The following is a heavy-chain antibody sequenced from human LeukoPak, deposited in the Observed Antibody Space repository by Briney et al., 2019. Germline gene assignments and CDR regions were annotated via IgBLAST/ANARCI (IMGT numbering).Heavy chain of an antibody. J-gene: IGHJ3*02. CDR2: TYFRSKWYN. CDR3: ARDRKASGSYYAFDT. D-gene: IGHD1-26*01. Sequence: SQTLSLTCAISGDSVSSNGAAWNWIRQSPSRGLEWLGRTYFRSKWYNDYAGSVQGRITINPDTSKNQFSLQLNSVTPEDTAVYYCARDRKASGSYYAFDTWGQGTMVTVSS. V-gene: IGHV6-1*01. CDR1: GDSVSSNGAA.